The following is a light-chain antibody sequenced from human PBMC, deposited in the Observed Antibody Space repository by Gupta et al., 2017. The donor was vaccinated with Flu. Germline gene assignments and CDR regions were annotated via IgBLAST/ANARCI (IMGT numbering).Light chain of an antibody. CDR3: CSRETSGNEV. CDR1: SLRSYY. V-gene: IGLV3-19*01. CDR2: DKT. J-gene: IGLJ3*02. Sequence: SSELTQDPAVSVALGQTVRITCQGDSLRSYYASWYQQKPGQAPRLGMYDKTTRGPGIPDRVFGFGSGNSDSLTITGAQAEDEADDDCCSRETSGNEVLGGGTKV.